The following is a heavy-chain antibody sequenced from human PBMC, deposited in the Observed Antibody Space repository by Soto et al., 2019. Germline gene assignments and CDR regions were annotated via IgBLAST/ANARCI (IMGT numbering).Heavy chain of an antibody. CDR1: GFNVSSNY. Sequence: EVQMVESGGGLVPPGGSLRLSCAASGFNVSSNYMSWVRQAPGKGLEWVSVMYSGGSTYYADSVKGRFTISRNNSKNTLYLQMNSLRGEDIAVYSCARGHDYGELSTRRIAEYFQTWCQGTLVSVSS. J-gene: IGHJ1*01. CDR3: ARGHDYGELSTRRIAEYFQT. V-gene: IGHV3-53*04. CDR2: MYSGGST. D-gene: IGHD4-17*01.